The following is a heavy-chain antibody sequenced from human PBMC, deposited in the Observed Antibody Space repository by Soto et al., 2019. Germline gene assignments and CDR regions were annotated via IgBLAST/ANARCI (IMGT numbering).Heavy chain of an antibody. CDR2: ISGSGGST. D-gene: IGHD5-12*01. V-gene: IGHV3-23*01. CDR3: AKFSRGYSGYDAIFDY. J-gene: IGHJ4*02. CDR1: GFTFSSYA. Sequence: PGGSLRLSCAASGFTFSSYAMSWVRQAPGKGLEWVSAISGSGGSTYYADSVKGRFTISRDNSKNTLYLQMNSLRAEDTAVYYCAKFSRGYSGYDAIFDYWGQGTLVTVSS.